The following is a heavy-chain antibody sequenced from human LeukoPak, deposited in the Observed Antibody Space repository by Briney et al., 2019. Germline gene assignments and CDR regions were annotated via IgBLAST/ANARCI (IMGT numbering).Heavy chain of an antibody. V-gene: IGHV5-51*01. Sequence: GESLKISCKGSGYSFTSYWIGWVRQMPGKGVEWMGIIFPGDSDTRYTPSFLGEVTFSVDMSTATAYLEWSSLKASDSAMYLCARERPGSSGWYTHWGQGTLVTVSS. CDR1: GYSFTSYW. J-gene: IGHJ4*02. CDR2: IFPGDSDT. D-gene: IGHD6-19*01. CDR3: ARERPGSSGWYTH.